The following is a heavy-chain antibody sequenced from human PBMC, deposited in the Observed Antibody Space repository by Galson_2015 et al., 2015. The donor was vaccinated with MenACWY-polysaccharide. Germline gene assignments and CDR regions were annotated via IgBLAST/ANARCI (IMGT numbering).Heavy chain of an antibody. CDR3: ARADRNDGGRALDI. CDR1: GSTFSNYG. D-gene: IGHD1-1*01. J-gene: IGHJ3*02. V-gene: IGHV3-33*01. Sequence: SLRLSCAASGSTFSNYGMHWVRQAPGKGLEWMAVIWYDESDEYYADSVKGRFTISRDNSKNALYLQMNSLRAEDTAVYYCARADRNDGGRALDIWGQGTMVTVSS. CDR2: IWYDESDE.